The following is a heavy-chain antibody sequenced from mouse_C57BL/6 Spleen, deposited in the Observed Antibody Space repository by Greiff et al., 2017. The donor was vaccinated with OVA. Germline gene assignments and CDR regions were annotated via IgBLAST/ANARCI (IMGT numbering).Heavy chain of an antibody. Sequence: VQLKESGPGLVKPSQSLSLTCSVTGYSITSGYYWNWIRQFPGNKLEWMGYISYDGSNNYNPSLKNRISITRDTSKNQFFLKLNSVTTEDTATYYCARESPSTGAAYWGQGTLVTVSA. CDR1: GYSITSGYY. CDR2: ISYDGSN. V-gene: IGHV3-6*01. J-gene: IGHJ3*01. CDR3: ARESPSTGAAY. D-gene: IGHD1-1*01.